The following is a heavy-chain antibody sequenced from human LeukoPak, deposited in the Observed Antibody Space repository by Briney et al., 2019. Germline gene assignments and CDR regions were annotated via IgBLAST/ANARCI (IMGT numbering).Heavy chain of an antibody. CDR1: GDSASSNSAA. J-gene: IGHJ4*02. CDR3: ARGFWGITMVRGVNLLDY. V-gene: IGHV6-1*01. Sequence: SQTLSLTCAISGDSASSNSAAWNWIRQSPSRGLEWLGRTYYRSKWYNDYAVSVKSRITINPDTSKNQFSLQLNSVTPEDTAVYYCARGFWGITMVRGVNLLDYWGQGTLVTVSS. CDR2: TYYRSKWYN. D-gene: IGHD3-10*01.